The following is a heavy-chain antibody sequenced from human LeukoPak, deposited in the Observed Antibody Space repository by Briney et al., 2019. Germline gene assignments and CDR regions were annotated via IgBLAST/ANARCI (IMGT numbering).Heavy chain of an antibody. CDR3: ATPSPYYYDSSGYYAGYYYYYGMDV. CDR1: GGTFSSYA. Sequence: SVKVSCKASGGTFSSYAISWVRQAPGQGLEWMGRIIPILGIANYAQKFQGRVTITVDKSTSTAYMELSSLRSEDTAVYYCATPSPYYYDSSGYYAGYYYYYGMDVWGQGTTVTVSS. V-gene: IGHV1-69*04. CDR2: IIPILGIA. D-gene: IGHD3-22*01. J-gene: IGHJ6*02.